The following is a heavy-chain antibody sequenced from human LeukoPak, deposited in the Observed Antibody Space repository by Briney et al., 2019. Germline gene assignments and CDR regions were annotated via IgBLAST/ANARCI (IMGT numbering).Heavy chain of an antibody. CDR1: GFSFSDYY. V-gene: IGHV3-11*04. Sequence: PGGSLRLSCAASGFSFSDYYMTWIRQAPGMGLEWISYISRSGITIKYADSVKGRFTISRDNAKNSVYLQMNSLRAEDTAVYYCARDDKGLAGTFDYWGQGTLVTVSS. CDR3: ARDDKGLAGTFDY. CDR2: ISRSGITI. D-gene: IGHD3-16*01. J-gene: IGHJ4*02.